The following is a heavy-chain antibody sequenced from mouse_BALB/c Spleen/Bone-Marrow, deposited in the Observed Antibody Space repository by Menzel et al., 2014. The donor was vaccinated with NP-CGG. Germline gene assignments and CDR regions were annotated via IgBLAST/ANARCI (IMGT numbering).Heavy chain of an antibody. J-gene: IGHJ4*01. CDR1: GYTFTSFW. V-gene: IGHV1-52*01. CDR3: ARSGYDYDYAMDY. Sequence: VHLVESGAELVRPGASVKLSRKASGYTFTSFWMNWVKQRPEQGLEWIGRIDPYDSETHYNQKFKDKAILTVDKSSSTASMQLISLTSEDSAVYYCARSGYDYDYAMDYWGQGTSVTVSS. D-gene: IGHD2-4*01. CDR2: IDPYDSET.